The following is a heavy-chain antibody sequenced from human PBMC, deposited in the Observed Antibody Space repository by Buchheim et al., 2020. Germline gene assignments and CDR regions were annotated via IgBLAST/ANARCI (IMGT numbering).Heavy chain of an antibody. Sequence: QVQLQESGPGLVKPSQTLSLTCTVSGGSISSGSYYWSWIRQPAGKGLEWIGRIYTSGSTNYNPSLKSRVTISVDTSKNQFSLKLSSVTAADTAVYYCARAYGSGHYYYYGMDVWGQGTT. CDR1: GGSISSGSYY. V-gene: IGHV4-61*02. J-gene: IGHJ6*02. CDR2: IYTSGST. CDR3: ARAYGSGHYYYYGMDV. D-gene: IGHD3-10*01.